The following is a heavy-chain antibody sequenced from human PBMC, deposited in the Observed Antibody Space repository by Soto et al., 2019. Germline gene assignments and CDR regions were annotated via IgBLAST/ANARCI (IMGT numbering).Heavy chain of an antibody. Sequence: GESLKISCKGSGYSFTTYWIGRVRQMPGKGLEWLGIIYPSDSDTRYSPSFQGQVTISADKSISTAYLQWSSLKASDTAMYYCARGSVLRYFAIWGQGTMVTVSS. CDR1: GYSFTTYW. D-gene: IGHD3-9*01. J-gene: IGHJ3*02. CDR3: ARGSVLRYFAI. CDR2: IYPSDSDT. V-gene: IGHV5-51*01.